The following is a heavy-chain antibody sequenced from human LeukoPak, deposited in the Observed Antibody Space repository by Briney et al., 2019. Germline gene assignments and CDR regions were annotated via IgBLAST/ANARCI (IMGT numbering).Heavy chain of an antibody. CDR1: GGTFSSYA. CDR2: IIPIFGTA. D-gene: IGHD2-2*01. V-gene: IGHV1-69*05. J-gene: IGHJ3*02. CDR3: ASPVDIVVVPAAASLGAFDI. Sequence: ASVKVSCKASGGTFSSYAISWVRQAPGQGLEWMGGIIPIFGTANYAQKFQGRVTITTDESTSTAYMELSSLRSEDTAVYYCASPVDIVVVPAAASLGAFDIWGQGTMVTVSS.